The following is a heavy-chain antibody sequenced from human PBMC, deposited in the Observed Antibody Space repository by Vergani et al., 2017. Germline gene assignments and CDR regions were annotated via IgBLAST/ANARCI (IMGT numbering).Heavy chain of an antibody. CDR2: ISSSSSTI. CDR1: GFTFSSYS. CDR3: ARDSNKEIPNGI. J-gene: IGHJ4*02. Sequence: EVQLVESGGGLVQPGGSLRLSCAASGFTFSSYSMNWVRQAPGKGLEWVSYISSSSSTIYYADSVKGRFTISRDNAKNSQYLQMNSLRAEDTAVYYCARDSNKEIPNGIWGQGTLVTVSS. V-gene: IGHV3-48*01. D-gene: IGHD2-8*01.